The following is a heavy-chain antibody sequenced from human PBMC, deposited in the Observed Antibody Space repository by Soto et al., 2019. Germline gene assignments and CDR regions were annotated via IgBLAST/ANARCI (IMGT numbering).Heavy chain of an antibody. D-gene: IGHD3-9*01. CDR2: ISYDGSNK. Sequence: GGSLRLSCAASGFTFSSYGMHWVRQAPGKGLEWVAVISYDGSNKYYADSVKGRFTISRDNSKNTLYLQMNSLRAEDTAVYYFAKDSFYDILTGYNDYGRNYFDYGGQGTLVTVSS. V-gene: IGHV3-30*18. CDR3: AKDSFYDILTGYNDYGRNYFDY. CDR1: GFTFSSYG. J-gene: IGHJ4*02.